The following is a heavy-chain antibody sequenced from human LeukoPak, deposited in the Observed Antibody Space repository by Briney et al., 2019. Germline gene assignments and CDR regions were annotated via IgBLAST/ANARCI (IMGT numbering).Heavy chain of an antibody. V-gene: IGHV3-7*01. D-gene: IGHD5-18*01. CDR3: ARERNTAIVTAFDI. Sequence: GGSLRLSCAASGFTFTNHWMSWVRQAPGKGLEWVANTKQDGSEKYYVDSVKGRFTISRDNAKNSLYLQMNSLRAEDTAVYYCARERNTAIVTAFDIWGQGTMVTVSS. J-gene: IGHJ3*02. CDR1: GFTFTNHW. CDR2: TKQDGSEK.